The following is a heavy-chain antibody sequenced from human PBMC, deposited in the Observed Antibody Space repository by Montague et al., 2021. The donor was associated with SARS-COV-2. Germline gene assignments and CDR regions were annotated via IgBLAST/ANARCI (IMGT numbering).Heavy chain of an antibody. CDR1: GGPIRSGSYY. D-gene: IGHD4-17*01. J-gene: IGHJ6*02. Sequence: TLSLTCTVSGGPIRSGSYYWSWIRQPAGKGLEWIGRIYSSGSTNYNPSLKSRVTMSVDTSKNQFSLKVSSVTAADTAVYYCARDYGDYSYYYGLDAWGQGTTVTVSS. CDR3: ARDYGDYSYYYGLDA. V-gene: IGHV4-61*02. CDR2: IYSSGST.